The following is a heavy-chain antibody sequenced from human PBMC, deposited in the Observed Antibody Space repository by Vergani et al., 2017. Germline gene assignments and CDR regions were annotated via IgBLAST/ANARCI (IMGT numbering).Heavy chain of an antibody. Sequence: EVQLVESGGGLVQPGGSLRLSCAASGFTFSSYWMSWVRQAPGKGLEWVANIKQDGSEKYYVDSVKGRFTISRDNAKNSLYLQMNSLRAEDTAVYYCARDHGYSYGYRYYYYGMDVWGQGTTVTVS. D-gene: IGHD5-18*01. V-gene: IGHV3-7*01. CDR3: ARDHGYSYGYRYYYYGMDV. J-gene: IGHJ6*02. CDR1: GFTFSSYW. CDR2: IKQDGSEK.